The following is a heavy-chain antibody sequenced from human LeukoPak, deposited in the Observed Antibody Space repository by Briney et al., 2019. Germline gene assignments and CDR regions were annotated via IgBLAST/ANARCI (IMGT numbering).Heavy chain of an antibody. J-gene: IGHJ3*02. D-gene: IGHD6-13*01. Sequence: WGSLRLSCAASGFTFSSYDMHWVRQATGKGLEWVSAIGTAGDTYYPGSVKGRFTISRENAKNSLYLQMNNLRAGDTAVYYCARGADYSSSWYRESDAFDIWGQGTLVTVSS. V-gene: IGHV3-13*04. CDR3: ARGADYSSSWYRESDAFDI. CDR1: GFTFSSYD. CDR2: IGTAGDT.